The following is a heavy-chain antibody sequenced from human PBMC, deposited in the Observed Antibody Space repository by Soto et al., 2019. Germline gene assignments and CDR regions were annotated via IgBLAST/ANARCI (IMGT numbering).Heavy chain of an antibody. CDR1: GYTFTSYG. CDR2: ISAYNGNT. CDR3: ARDRDYYYYDSSGYKGDAFDI. V-gene: IGHV1-18*01. J-gene: IGHJ3*02. Sequence: ASVKVSCKASGYTFTSYGISWVRQAPGQGLEWMGWISAYNGNTNYAQKLQGRVTMTTYTSTSTAYMQLRSLRSDDTAVYYCARDRDYYYYDSSGYKGDAFDIWGKGTIVTVSS. D-gene: IGHD3-22*01.